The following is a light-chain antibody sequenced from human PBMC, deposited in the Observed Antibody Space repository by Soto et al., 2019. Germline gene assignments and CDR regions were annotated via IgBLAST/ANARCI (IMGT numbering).Light chain of an antibody. Sequence: EVVMTQSPATLSVSPGERATLSCRASQTVNANLAWYQQKPGQAPRLLIHGASTRATGIPARFSGSGFGTEFILTHNGLPSEDFAVYYCQQYNTWLWTFGQGTKVEGK. CDR1: QTVNAN. CDR2: GAS. J-gene: IGKJ1*01. CDR3: QQYNTWLWT. V-gene: IGKV3-15*01.